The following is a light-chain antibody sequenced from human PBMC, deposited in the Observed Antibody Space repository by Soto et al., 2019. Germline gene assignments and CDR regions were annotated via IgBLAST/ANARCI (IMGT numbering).Light chain of an antibody. CDR3: QTWGTGIHVV. Sequence: QSVLTQSPSASASLGASVNLTCTLSSGHSSYAIAWHQQQPEKGPRYLMKLNSDGSHSKGDGIPDRFSGSSSGAERYLTISSLQSEDEADYYCQTWGTGIHVVFGGGTKVTVL. V-gene: IGLV4-69*01. CDR2: LNSDGSH. J-gene: IGLJ2*01. CDR1: SGHSSYA.